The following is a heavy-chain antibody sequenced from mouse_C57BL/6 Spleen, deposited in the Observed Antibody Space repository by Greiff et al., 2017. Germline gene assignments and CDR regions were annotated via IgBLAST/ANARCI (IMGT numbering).Heavy chain of an antibody. Sequence: EVKLQESGGGLVKPGGSLKLSCAASGFTFSSYAMPWVRQTPEKRLEWVATISAGGSYPYYPANVQGRFTISRDIAKNTLYLQMSHLKCEDTAMYYCARDRSNYQAWFAYWGQGTLVTVSA. J-gene: IGHJ3*01. V-gene: IGHV5-4*01. CDR1: GFTFSSYA. CDR3: ARDRSNYQAWFAY. D-gene: IGHD2-5*01. CDR2: ISAGGSYP.